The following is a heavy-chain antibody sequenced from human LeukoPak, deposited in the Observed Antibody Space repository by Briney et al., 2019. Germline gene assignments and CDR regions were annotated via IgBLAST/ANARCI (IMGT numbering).Heavy chain of an antibody. V-gene: IGHV4-34*01. CDR2: INHSGSN. Sequence: PSETLSLTCAVYGGSFSGYYWSWIRQPPGKGLEWIGEINHSGSNNYNPSLKSRVTISVDTSKNQFSLKLSSVTAADTAVYYCASSPAKDFDYWGQGTLVTVSS. J-gene: IGHJ4*02. CDR3: ASSPAKDFDY. CDR1: GGSFSGYY.